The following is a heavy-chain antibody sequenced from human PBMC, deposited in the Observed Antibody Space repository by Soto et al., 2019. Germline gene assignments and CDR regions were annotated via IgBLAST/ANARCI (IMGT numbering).Heavy chain of an antibody. CDR2: IYWNDEK. Sequence: SGPTLVNPKQPLPLTCSFSGFSLTTGVGVGWIRQPPGKALEWLAIIYWNDEKLYNPSLKTRLTITKDTSKNQVVLTVTDMDPVDTATYYCAHRVNMARGPYNYFSPWGQGTLVTVSS. CDR1: GFSLTTGVG. J-gene: IGHJ5*02. CDR3: AHRVNMARGPYNYFSP. V-gene: IGHV2-5*01. D-gene: IGHD3-10*01.